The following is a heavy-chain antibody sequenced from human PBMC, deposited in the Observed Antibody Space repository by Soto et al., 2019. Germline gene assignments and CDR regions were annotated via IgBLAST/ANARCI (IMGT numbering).Heavy chain of an antibody. CDR2: IIPIFGTA. CDR3: ARAAPYYYDSSGYYNGAFDI. D-gene: IGHD3-22*01. CDR1: GGTFSTYA. Sequence: SVKVSCKASGGTFSTYAISLVRQAPGQGLEWMGGIIPIFGTANYAQKFQGRVTITADESTSTAYMELSSLRSEDTAVYYCARAAPYYYDSSGYYNGAFDIWGQGTMVTVSS. V-gene: IGHV1-69*13. J-gene: IGHJ3*02.